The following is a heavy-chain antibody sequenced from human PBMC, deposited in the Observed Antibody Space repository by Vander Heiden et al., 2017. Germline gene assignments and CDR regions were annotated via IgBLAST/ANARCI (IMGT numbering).Heavy chain of an antibody. CDR3: ARAATVTTFPPGYYYYGMDV. V-gene: IGHV3-7*01. D-gene: IGHD4-17*01. CDR1: GFTFSSYW. Sequence: EVQLVESGGGLVQPGGSLRLSCAASGFTFSSYWMSWVRQAPGKGLEWVANIKQDGSEKYYVDSVKGRFTISRDNAKNSLYLQMNSLRAEDTAVYYCARAATVTTFPPGYYYYGMDVWGQGTTVTVSS. J-gene: IGHJ6*02. CDR2: IKQDGSEK.